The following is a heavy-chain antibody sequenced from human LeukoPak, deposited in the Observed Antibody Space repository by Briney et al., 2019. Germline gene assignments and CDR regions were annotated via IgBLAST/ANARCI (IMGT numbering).Heavy chain of an antibody. CDR1: GDSVSSNSAA. CDR3: ARDKHFPGWLAALDY. CDR2: TYYRSKWYN. V-gene: IGHV6-1*01. D-gene: IGHD6-19*01. Sequence: SQTLSLTCAISGDSVSSNSAAWSWIRQSLSRGLEWLRRTYYRSKWYNGYAVSVKSRITINPDTSKNQFSLQLNSVTPEDTAVYYCARDKHFPGWLAALDYWGQGTLVTVSS. J-gene: IGHJ4*02.